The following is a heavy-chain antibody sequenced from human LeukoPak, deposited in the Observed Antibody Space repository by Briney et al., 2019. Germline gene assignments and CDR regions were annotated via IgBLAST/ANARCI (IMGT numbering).Heavy chain of an antibody. CDR1: GFTFDNYG. Sequence: GGSLRLSRAASGFTFDNYGMSWVRQAPGKGLEWVSGINWNGGSTGYADSVKGRFIISRDNAKNSLYLQMNSLRVEDTALYYCARVTSSTSFHYYYYMDVWGKGTTVTVSS. J-gene: IGHJ6*03. CDR3: ARVTSSTSFHYYYYMDV. V-gene: IGHV3-20*04. D-gene: IGHD2-2*01. CDR2: INWNGGST.